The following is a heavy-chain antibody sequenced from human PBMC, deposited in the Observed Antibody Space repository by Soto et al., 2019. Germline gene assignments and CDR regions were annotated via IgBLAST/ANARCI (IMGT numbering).Heavy chain of an antibody. Sequence: SVKVSLNAPGGTFSSSTISLVRPSLGQGLEWMGRIIPILGIANYAQKVQGRVTSTRDTSASTAYMELSSLRSEDTAVYYCARGRITAAGPDFDYWGQGTLVTVSS. J-gene: IGHJ4*02. CDR3: ARGRITAAGPDFDY. CDR2: IIPILGIA. CDR1: GGTFSSST. D-gene: IGHD6-13*01. V-gene: IGHV1-69*02.